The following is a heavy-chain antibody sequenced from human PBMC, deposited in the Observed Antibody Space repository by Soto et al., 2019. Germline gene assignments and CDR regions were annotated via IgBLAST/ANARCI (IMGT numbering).Heavy chain of an antibody. D-gene: IGHD6-19*01. J-gene: IGHJ6*02. CDR1: GYTFTGYY. V-gene: IGHV1-2*02. Sequence: QVQLVQSGAEVKKPGASVKVSCKASGYTFTGYYIHWVRQAPGQGLEWMGWINPNSGGTNYAQKFQGRVTVTRDTSITTAYMELSRLRSDDTAVYYCAREAIFIAVAGASDYGMDVWGQGTTVTVSS. CDR3: AREAIFIAVAGASDYGMDV. CDR2: INPNSGGT.